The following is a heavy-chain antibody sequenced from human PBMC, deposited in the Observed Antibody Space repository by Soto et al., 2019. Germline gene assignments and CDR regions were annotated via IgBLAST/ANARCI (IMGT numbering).Heavy chain of an antibody. CDR3: AKHAFLEWFPPSGYFDY. CDR2: ISGSGGST. D-gene: IGHD3-3*01. CDR1: GFTFSSYA. J-gene: IGHJ4*02. Sequence: HPGGSLRLSCAASGFTFSSYAMSWVRQAPGKGLEWVSAISGSGGSTYYADSVKGRFTISRDNSKNTLYLQMNSLRAEDTAVYYCAKHAFLEWFPPSGYFDYWGQGTLVTVSS. V-gene: IGHV3-23*01.